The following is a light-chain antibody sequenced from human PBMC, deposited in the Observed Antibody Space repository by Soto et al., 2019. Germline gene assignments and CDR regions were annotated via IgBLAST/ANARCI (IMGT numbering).Light chain of an antibody. CDR1: QPINNNY. J-gene: IGKJ2*01. Sequence: IVMTQSPRTLSLSPGERATLSCRASQPINNNYVAWYQQKPGQAPSLLIYGASDRATGVPDRFSGSGSGTDFTLTISRLEPEDFAVYYCQQYGSSLVTFGQGTKLEIK. CDR2: GAS. V-gene: IGKV3-20*01. CDR3: QQYGSSLVT.